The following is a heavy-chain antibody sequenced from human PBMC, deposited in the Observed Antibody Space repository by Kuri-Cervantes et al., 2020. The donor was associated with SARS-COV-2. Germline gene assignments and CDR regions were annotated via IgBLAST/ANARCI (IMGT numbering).Heavy chain of an antibody. CDR2: IKGGSGTT. Sequence: GGSLRLSCAASGFTFSSYAMSWVRQAPGKGLEWVSCIKGGSGTTYYAAPVKGRFTVSRDNAKNTLYLLMSSLRVEDTAMYYCARGLGVAPDFWGQGTQVTVSS. D-gene: IGHD3-16*01. CDR3: ARGLGVAPDF. CDR1: GFTFSSYA. V-gene: IGHV3-23*01. J-gene: IGHJ4*02.